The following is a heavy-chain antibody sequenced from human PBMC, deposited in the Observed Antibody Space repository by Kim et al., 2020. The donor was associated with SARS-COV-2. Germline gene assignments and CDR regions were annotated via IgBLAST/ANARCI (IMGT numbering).Heavy chain of an antibody. J-gene: IGHJ3*02. CDR3: ARALGDYYDSSGYLDAFDI. V-gene: IGHV4-30-4*01. D-gene: IGHD3-22*01. CDR1: GGSISSGDYY. CDR2: IYYSGST. Sequence: SETLSLTCTVSGGSISSGDYYWSWIRQPPGKGLEWIGYIYYSGSTYYNPSLKSRVTISVDTSKNQFSLKLSSVTAADTAVYYCARALGDYYDSSGYLDAFDIWGQGTMVTVSS.